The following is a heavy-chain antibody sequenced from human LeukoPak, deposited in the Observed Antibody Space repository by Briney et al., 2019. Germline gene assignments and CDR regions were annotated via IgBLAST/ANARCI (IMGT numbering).Heavy chain of an antibody. CDR3: ARDYPDIAATFDAFDI. CDR1: GFTFSSYS. Sequence: KSGGSLRLSCAASGFTFSSYSMNWVRQAPGKGLEWVSSISSSSSYIYYADSVKGRFTISRDNAKNSLYLQMNSLRAEDTAVYYCARDYPDIAATFDAFDIWGQGTMVTVSS. V-gene: IGHV3-21*01. D-gene: IGHD6-13*01. CDR2: ISSSSSYI. J-gene: IGHJ3*02.